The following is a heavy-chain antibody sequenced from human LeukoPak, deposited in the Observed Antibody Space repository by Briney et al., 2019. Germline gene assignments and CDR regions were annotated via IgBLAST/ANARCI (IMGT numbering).Heavy chain of an antibody. CDR2: IYTSGST. D-gene: IGHD3-16*01. J-gene: IGHJ4*02. V-gene: IGHV4-4*07. Sequence: SETLPLTCTVSGVYINKYYWSWVPQPAGKGLEWIGRIYTSGSTNYNPSLKSRATMSVDTSKNQFYLKLSSVKAADTAVYYCARDPSYVAGYFDYWGQGTQVTVLS. CDR1: GVYINKYY. CDR3: ARDPSYVAGYFDY.